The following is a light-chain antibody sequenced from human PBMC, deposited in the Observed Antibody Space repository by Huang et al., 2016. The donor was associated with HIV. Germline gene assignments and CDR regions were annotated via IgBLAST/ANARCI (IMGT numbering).Light chain of an antibody. V-gene: IGKV3-11*01. CDR1: HSISSN. CDR3: QQRDNWPKLT. J-gene: IGKJ4*01. Sequence: EIVLTQSPATLSLSPGERATLSCRASHSISSNLSWYQQTPGRAPRLLIYDASNRATGIAARFGGSGSGTDFTLTSSSLEPEDVAVYYCQQRDNWPKLTFGGGTKVEIK. CDR2: DAS.